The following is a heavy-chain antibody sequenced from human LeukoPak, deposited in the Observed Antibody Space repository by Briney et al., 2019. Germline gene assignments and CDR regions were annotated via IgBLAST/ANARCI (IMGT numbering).Heavy chain of an antibody. V-gene: IGHV3-23*01. D-gene: IGHD2-2*01. Sequence: PGGSLRLSCAASGFTFTSYAISSVRQAPGKGLEWVSAISGSGGSTYYADSVKGRFTISRDNSKNTLYLQMNSLRAEDKPEYYCPKDALGGYSDYALDYYYYYMDVWGKGTTVTVSS. J-gene: IGHJ6*03. CDR1: GFTFTSYA. CDR3: PKDALGGYSDYALDYYYYYMDV. CDR2: ISGSGGST.